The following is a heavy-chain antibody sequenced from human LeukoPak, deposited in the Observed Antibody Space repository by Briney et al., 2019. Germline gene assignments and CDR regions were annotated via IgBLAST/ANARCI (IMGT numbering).Heavy chain of an antibody. CDR2: IYYSGST. Sequence: SETLSLTCTVSGGSISSSSYYWGWIRQPPGTGLEWLGSIYYSGSTYYNPSLKSRVTISVDTSKNQFTLKLSYVTAAETAVYSCARQPFFYWLPSFYYWGQGTLVTVSS. CDR1: GGSISSSSYY. V-gene: IGHV4-39*01. CDR3: ARQPFFYWLPSFYY. D-gene: IGHD3/OR15-3a*01. J-gene: IGHJ4*02.